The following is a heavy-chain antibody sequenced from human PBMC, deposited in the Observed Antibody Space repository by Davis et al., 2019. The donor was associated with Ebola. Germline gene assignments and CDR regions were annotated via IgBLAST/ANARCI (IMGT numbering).Heavy chain of an antibody. CDR2: LFYNRDT. Sequence: SETLSLTCSVSGGSINSFLWTWIRQPPGKGLECGGCLFYNRDTKYNPALESRVTIPVDTSKNQFSRRLSSVTAAETAMYYCVKDDVTAGRFNYWGQGSLVTVSS. CDR1: GGSINSFL. V-gene: IGHV4-59*08. CDR3: VKDDVTAGRFNY. D-gene: IGHD1-20*01. J-gene: IGHJ4*02.